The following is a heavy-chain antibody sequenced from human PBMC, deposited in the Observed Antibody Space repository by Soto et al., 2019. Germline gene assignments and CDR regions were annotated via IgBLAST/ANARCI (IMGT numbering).Heavy chain of an antibody. Sequence: PSETLSLTCTVSGASISGFYWSWIRKSAGKGLEWIGRIYATGTTDYNPSLKSRVMMSVDTSKKQFSLKLRSVTAADTAVCYCVRDGTKTLRDWFDPWGHGISFTVSS. V-gene: IGHV4-4*07. CDR3: VRDGTKTLRDWFDP. D-gene: IGHD1-1*01. CDR2: IYATGTT. J-gene: IGHJ5*02. CDR1: GASISGFY.